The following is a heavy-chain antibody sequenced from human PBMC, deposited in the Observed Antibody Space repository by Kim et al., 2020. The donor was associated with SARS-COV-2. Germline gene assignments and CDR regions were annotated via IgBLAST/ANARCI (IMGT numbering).Heavy chain of an antibody. J-gene: IGHJ6*02. D-gene: IGHD3-3*01. CDR3: LRLGYYSAGRDGMDV. Sequence: GGSLRLSCAASGFTFSGSNMHWVRQASGKGLEWVGRINTKANSYATVYAASVKGRFIISRDDSQNTAYLQLNSLKTEDTAVYYCLRLGYYSAGRDGMDVWGQGTTVTVSS. V-gene: IGHV3-73*01. CDR2: INTKANSYAT. CDR1: GFTFSGSN.